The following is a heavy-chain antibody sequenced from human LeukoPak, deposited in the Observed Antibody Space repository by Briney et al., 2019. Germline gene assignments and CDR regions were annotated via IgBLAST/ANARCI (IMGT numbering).Heavy chain of an antibody. V-gene: IGHV1-18*04. D-gene: IGHD4-17*01. Sequence: GASVKVSCKASGYTFTGYYMHWVRQAPGQGLEWMGWISAYNGNTNYAQKLQGRVTMTTDTSTSTAYMELRSLRSDDTAVYYCARDSVTTSYWGQGTLVTVSS. CDR2: ISAYNGNT. J-gene: IGHJ4*02. CDR1: GYTFTGYY. CDR3: ARDSVTTSY.